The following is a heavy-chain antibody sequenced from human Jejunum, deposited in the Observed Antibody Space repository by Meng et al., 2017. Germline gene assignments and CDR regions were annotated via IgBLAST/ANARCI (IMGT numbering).Heavy chain of an antibody. V-gene: IGHV3-23*01. CDR1: GFTFSSHS. CDR3: AKLTSN. CDR2: ISAGDGTA. J-gene: IGHJ4*03. Sequence: GESLKISCAVSGFTFSSHSMSWVRQAPGKGLEWVSSISAGDGTAYYADSVKGRFTISRDNSKNTLYLQMNSLRAEDTAVYYCAKLTSNWGQGTVVTVSS.